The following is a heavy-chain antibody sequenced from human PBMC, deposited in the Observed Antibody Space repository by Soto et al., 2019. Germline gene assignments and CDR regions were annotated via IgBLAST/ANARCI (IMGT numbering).Heavy chain of an antibody. D-gene: IGHD5-18*01. CDR1: GYTFTSYA. V-gene: IGHV1-3*01. J-gene: IGHJ3*02. CDR3: AKIKRGYSYGDAFDI. Sequence: ASVKVSCKASGYTFTSYAMHWVRQAPGQRLEWMGWINAGNGNTKYSQKFQGRVTITRDTSASTAYMELSSLRSEDTAVYYCAKIKRGYSYGDAFDIWGQGTMVTVSS. CDR2: INAGNGNT.